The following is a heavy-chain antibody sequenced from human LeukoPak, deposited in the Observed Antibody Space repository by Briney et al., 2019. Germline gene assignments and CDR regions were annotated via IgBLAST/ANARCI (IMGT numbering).Heavy chain of an antibody. CDR2: ISYDGSNK. CDR1: GFTFSSYA. V-gene: IGHV3-30-3*01. CDR3: ARDSAAAGFDY. D-gene: IGHD6-13*01. J-gene: IGHJ4*02. Sequence: PGRSLRLSCAASGFTFSSYAMHWVRQAPGKGLEWVAVISYDGSNKYYADSVKGRFTISRDNSKNTLYLQMNSLRAEDTAVYYCARDSAAAGFDYWGQGTLVTVSS.